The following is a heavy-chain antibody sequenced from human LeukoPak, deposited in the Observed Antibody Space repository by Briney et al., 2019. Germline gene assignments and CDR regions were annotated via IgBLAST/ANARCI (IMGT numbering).Heavy chain of an antibody. CDR2: ISSSGSTI. D-gene: IGHD6-19*01. V-gene: IGHV3-48*03. Sequence: GGSLRLSCAASGFAFSSYEMNWVRQAPGKGLEWVSYISSSGSTIYYADSVKGRFTISRDNAKNSLYLQLNSLRAEDTAVYYCAREGYSSGLGFQHWGQSTLVTVSS. CDR1: GFAFSSYE. CDR3: AREGYSSGLGFQH. J-gene: IGHJ1*01.